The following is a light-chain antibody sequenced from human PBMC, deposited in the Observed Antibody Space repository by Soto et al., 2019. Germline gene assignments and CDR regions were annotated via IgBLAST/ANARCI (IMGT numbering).Light chain of an antibody. J-gene: IGLJ2*01. CDR2: GNT. V-gene: IGLV1-40*01. Sequence: QSVLTQPPSVSGAPGQRVTISCAGSGANIGAGYDVHWYQQFPGTPPKVLIYGNTNRPSGVPDRFSGSKSGTSASLAITGLQAEDEADYYCQSYDSSLSVVVFGGGTKVTVL. CDR1: GANIGAGYD. CDR3: QSYDSSLSVVV.